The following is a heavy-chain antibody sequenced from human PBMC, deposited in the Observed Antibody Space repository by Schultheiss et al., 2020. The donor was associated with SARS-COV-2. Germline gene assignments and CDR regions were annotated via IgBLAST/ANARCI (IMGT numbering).Heavy chain of an antibody. J-gene: IGHJ4*02. CDR2: INADNDNT. Sequence: ASVKVSCKASGGTFSSYAISWVRQAPGQGFEWMGWINADNDNTKYSQKFQGRVTITRDTSASTAYMELSSLRSEDTAVYYCARDTAWNDLDYWGQGTLVTVSS. CDR1: GGTFSSYA. CDR3: ARDTAWNDLDY. V-gene: IGHV1-3*01. D-gene: IGHD1-1*01.